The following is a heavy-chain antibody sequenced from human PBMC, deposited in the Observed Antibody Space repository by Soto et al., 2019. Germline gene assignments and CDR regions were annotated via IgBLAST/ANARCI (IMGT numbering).Heavy chain of an antibody. CDR1: GFTFSSYG. V-gene: IGHV3-30*18. Sequence: GGSLRLSCAASGFTFSSYGMHWVRQAPGKGLEWVAVISYDGSNKYYADSVKGRFTISRDNPKNTLYLQMNSLRAEDTAVYYCANPYYYDSSGYLRSYAFDIWGQGTMVTVSS. CDR3: ANPYYYDSSGYLRSYAFDI. D-gene: IGHD3-22*01. J-gene: IGHJ3*02. CDR2: ISYDGSNK.